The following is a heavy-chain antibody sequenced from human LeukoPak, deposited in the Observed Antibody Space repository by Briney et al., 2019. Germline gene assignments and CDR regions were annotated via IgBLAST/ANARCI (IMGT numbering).Heavy chain of an antibody. CDR2: IYTSGST. V-gene: IGHV4-4*09. J-gene: IGHJ4*02. CDR3: ARSLGYDILTGYYRQPTYFDY. D-gene: IGHD3-9*01. CDR1: GGSISSYY. Sequence: SETLSLTCTVSGGSISSYYWSWIRQPPGKGLEWIGYIYTSGSTNYNPSLKSRVTISVDTSKNQFSLKLSSVTAADTAVYYCARSLGYDILTGYYRQPTYFDYWGQGTLVTVSS.